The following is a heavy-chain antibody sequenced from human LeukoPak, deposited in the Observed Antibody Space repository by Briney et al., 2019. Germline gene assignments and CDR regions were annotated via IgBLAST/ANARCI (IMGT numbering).Heavy chain of an antibody. CDR3: AELGITMIGGV. Sequence: PGGSLRLSCAASGFTFSSYEMNWVRQAPGKGLEWVSYISSSGRTIYYADSVKGRFTISRDNAKNSLYLQMNRLRAEDTAVYYCAELGITMIGGVWGKGTTVTISS. V-gene: IGHV3-48*03. CDR2: ISSSGRTI. D-gene: IGHD3-10*02. CDR1: GFTFSSYE. J-gene: IGHJ6*04.